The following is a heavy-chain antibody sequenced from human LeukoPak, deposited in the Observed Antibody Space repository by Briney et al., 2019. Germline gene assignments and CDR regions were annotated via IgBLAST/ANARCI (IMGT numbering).Heavy chain of an antibody. CDR2: IRGGGSST. CDR3: ARVVGDYPLYSFDY. D-gene: IGHD4-17*01. J-gene: IGHJ4*02. Sequence: GGSLRLSCAASGFYLSDYYMSWIRQAPGKGLEWVSNIRGGGSSTYYADSVKGRFTISRDNAKNSLYLQMNSLRAEDTAVYYCARVVGDYPLYSFDYWGQGTPVTVSS. CDR1: GFYLSDYY. V-gene: IGHV3-11*01.